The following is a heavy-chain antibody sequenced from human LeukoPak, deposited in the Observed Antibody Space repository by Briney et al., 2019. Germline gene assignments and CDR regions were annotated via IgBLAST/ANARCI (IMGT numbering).Heavy chain of an antibody. J-gene: IGHJ2*01. V-gene: IGHV3-53*01. D-gene: IGHD1-26*01. CDR3: ARNHILGYWHFDL. CDR1: GFTVSSNF. Sequence: PGGSLRLSCTVAGFTVSSNFMSWVRQAPEKGLEWVSVIYSGGNTYYADSVSGRFTISRDNSKNTVYLQMNSLRADDTAVYYCARNHILGYWHFDLWGRGTLVTVSS. CDR2: IYSGGNT.